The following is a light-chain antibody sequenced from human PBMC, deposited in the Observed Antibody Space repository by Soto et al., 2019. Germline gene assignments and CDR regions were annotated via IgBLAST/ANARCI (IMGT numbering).Light chain of an antibody. Sequence: QAVVTQPPSVSGTPGQWVTISCSGSSSNIGSNTVNWYQKLPGRAPKLLVYSNNNNRPSGDPARFFGFKSGTSASLAISGLQSEDESDYYCAAWDDRFNGPVFGGGTKLTVL. V-gene: IGLV1-44*01. CDR3: AAWDDRFNGPV. CDR1: SSNIGSNT. J-gene: IGLJ3*02. CDR2: SNNN.